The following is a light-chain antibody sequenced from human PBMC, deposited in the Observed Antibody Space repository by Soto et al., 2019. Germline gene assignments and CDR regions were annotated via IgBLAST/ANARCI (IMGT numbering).Light chain of an antibody. V-gene: IGLV2-14*01. J-gene: IGLJ1*01. Sequence: QSALTQPASVSGSPGQSITISCTGTSSDVGGYNYVSWYQQHPDKAPKLMIYEVSNRPSGVSNRFSGSKSGNTASLTISGLQAEDEADYDCSSYTSSTTDVFGTGTKLTGL. CDR3: SSYTSSTTDV. CDR1: SSDVGGYNY. CDR2: EVS.